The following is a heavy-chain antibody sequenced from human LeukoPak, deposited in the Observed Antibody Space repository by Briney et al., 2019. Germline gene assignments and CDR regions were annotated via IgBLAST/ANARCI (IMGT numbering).Heavy chain of an antibody. J-gene: IGHJ4*02. V-gene: IGHV4-61*08. Sequence: SETLSLTCTASGGSVSSGDYYWSWIRQPPGQGLEWVAYIYYSGSPNYNPSLKSRVTISVYTSKNQFSLKLTSVTAADTAVYYCARQGCSGGTCSNYFDHWGQGTLVTVSS. CDR3: ARQGCSGGTCSNYFDH. CDR2: IYYSGSP. CDR1: GGSVSSGDYY. D-gene: IGHD2-15*01.